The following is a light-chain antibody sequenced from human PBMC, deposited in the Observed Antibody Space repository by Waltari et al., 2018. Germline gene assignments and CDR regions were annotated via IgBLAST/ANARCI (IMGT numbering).Light chain of an antibody. CDR3: SSYTTSGTFGVV. J-gene: IGLJ3*02. CDR1: SSDLCAYHY. CDR2: DVS. V-gene: IGLV2-14*03. Sequence: QSALTQPASVSGSPGQSITLSCAVGSSDLCAYHYVSLSQHHPGKAPKVLIYDVSNRPAGVSNRFSGSKSANTASLTISGLQADDEALYYCSSYTTSGTFGVVIGGGTKLTVL.